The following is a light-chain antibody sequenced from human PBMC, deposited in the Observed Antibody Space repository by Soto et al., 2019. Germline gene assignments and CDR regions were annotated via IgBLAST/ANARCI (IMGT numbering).Light chain of an antibody. Sequence: QSVLTQPASVSGSPGQSITISCTGTSSDVGGYNYVSWYQQHPGKAPKLMIYDVSNRPSGVSNRFSGSKSGNTASLTISGLQAEDEADYSCSSYTSSSTPHVVFGGGTQLTVL. CDR2: DVS. CDR3: SSYTSSSTPHVV. CDR1: SSDVGGYNY. V-gene: IGLV2-14*01. J-gene: IGLJ2*01.